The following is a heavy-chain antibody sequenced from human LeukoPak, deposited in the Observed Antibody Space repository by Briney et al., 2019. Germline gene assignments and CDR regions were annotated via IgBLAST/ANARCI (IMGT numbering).Heavy chain of an antibody. V-gene: IGHV1-24*01. J-gene: IGHJ4*01. D-gene: IGHD3-10*01. CDR3: ATVSRYYGSGSLYY. CDR1: GYTLTELS. Sequence: ASVKVSCKVSGYTLTELSMHWVRQAPGKGVEWMGGFDPEDCETIYAQKFHGRVTMTEDTSTDTAYMELSSLRSEDTAVYYCATVSRYYGSGSLYYWGHVTLVTVSS. CDR2: FDPEDCET.